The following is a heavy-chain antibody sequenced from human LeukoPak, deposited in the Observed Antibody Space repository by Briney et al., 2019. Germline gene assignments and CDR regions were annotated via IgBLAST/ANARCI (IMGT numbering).Heavy chain of an antibody. Sequence: ASVKVSCKASGYTFAGYYMHWVRQAPGQGLEWMGWINPNSGGTNYAQKFQSRVTMTRDTSISTAYMELSRLRSDDTAVYYCARGSPMIVAYYYYYGMDVWGQGTTVTVSS. J-gene: IGHJ6*02. CDR3: ARGSPMIVAYYYYYGMDV. V-gene: IGHV1-2*02. CDR2: INPNSGGT. CDR1: GYTFAGYY. D-gene: IGHD3-22*01.